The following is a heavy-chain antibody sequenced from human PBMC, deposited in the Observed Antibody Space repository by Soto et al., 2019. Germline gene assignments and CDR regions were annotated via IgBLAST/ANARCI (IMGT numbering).Heavy chain of an antibody. CDR3: ARADYYGQTDY. CDR2: IFYTGST. J-gene: IGHJ4*02. Sequence: SETLSLTCTVSGGSISTYYWSWIRQPPGKGLEWIGYIFYTGSTSYNPSLKSRVTISVDTSKNQFSLKLSSVTAADTAVYYCARADYYGQTDYWGQGTLVTVSS. D-gene: IGHD3-10*01. V-gene: IGHV4-59*08. CDR1: GGSISTYY.